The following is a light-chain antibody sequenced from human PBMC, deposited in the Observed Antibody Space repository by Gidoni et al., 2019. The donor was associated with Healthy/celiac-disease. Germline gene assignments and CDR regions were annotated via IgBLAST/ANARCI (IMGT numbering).Light chain of an antibody. J-gene: IGKJ2*01. CDR3: QQCNNRPPHT. CDR1: QSVSSN. V-gene: IGKV3-15*01. CDR2: AAS. Sequence: DMVIPPSQATPTVSLGDRATLSCRASQSVSSNLAWYQQKPGQAPMLLIYAASTRETGVPARFSGSGSGTEFTLTISSLQSEDFAVYYCQQCNNRPPHTFGQGTKLEIK.